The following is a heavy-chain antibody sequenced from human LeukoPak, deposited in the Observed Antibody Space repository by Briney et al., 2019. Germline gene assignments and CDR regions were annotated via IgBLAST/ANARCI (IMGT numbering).Heavy chain of an antibody. D-gene: IGHD6-6*01. J-gene: IGHJ6*03. Sequence: ASVKVSCKASGYTFTSYDINWVRQATGQGLEWIGWMNPNSGNTGYAQKFQGRVTITRNTSISTAYMELSSLRSEDTAVYYCARVRVGVAARPGYYYYMDVWGKGTTVTVSS. V-gene: IGHV1-8*03. CDR3: ARVRVGVAARPGYYYYMDV. CDR1: GYTFTSYD. CDR2: MNPNSGNT.